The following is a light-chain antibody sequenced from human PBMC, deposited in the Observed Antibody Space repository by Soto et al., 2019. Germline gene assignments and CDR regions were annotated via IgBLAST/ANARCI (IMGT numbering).Light chain of an antibody. V-gene: IGLV1-44*01. CDR1: SSNIGSNT. Sequence: QSVLTQPPSASGPPGQRVTISCSGSSSNIGSNTVNWYQQLPGTAPKLLIYSNNQRPSGVPDRFSGSKSGTSASLAISGLQSEDEADYYCAAWDDSLNVLLFGGGTKVTVL. CDR3: AAWDDSLNVLL. J-gene: IGLJ2*01. CDR2: SNN.